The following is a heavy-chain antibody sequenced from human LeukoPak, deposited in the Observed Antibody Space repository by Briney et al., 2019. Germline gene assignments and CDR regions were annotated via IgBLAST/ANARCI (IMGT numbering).Heavy chain of an antibody. D-gene: IGHD3-3*01. V-gene: IGHV4-61*02. J-gene: IGHJ6*02. CDR3: ARDRSGYWPYYYYYGIDV. CDR1: GGSISSGSYY. CDR2: IYTSGST. Sequence: SETLSLSCTVSGGSISSGSYYWSWIRQPAGKGLEWIGRIYTSGSTNYNPSLKSRVTISVDTSKNQFSLKLSSVTAADTAVYYCARDRSGYWPYYYYYGIDVWGQGTTVTVSS.